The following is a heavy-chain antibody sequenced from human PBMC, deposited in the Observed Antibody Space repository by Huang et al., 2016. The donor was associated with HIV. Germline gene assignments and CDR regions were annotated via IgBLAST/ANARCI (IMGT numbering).Heavy chain of an antibody. J-gene: IGHJ1*01. CDR1: GVSLSTSGGG. CDR2: MHWNNDK. Sequence: QITLKESGPTLVKPTQTLTLTCTFSGVSLSTSGGGVGWIRQPPGKALEWLALMHWNNDKHYNSSLKSRLTNTKDTSKNQVVLTMANVDPLDTATYYCARRAASGWQQEYFHLWGQGTLVTVSS. CDR3: ARRAASGWQQEYFHL. D-gene: IGHD6-19*01. V-gene: IGHV2-5*01.